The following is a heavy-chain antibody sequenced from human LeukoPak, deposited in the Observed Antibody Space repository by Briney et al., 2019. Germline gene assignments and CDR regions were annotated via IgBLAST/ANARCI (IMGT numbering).Heavy chain of an antibody. CDR2: IKQDGSEK. CDR1: GFTFSRYW. Sequence: GGSLRLSCAASGFTFSRYWMSWVRQAPGQGLEWVANIKQDGSEKYYVDSVKGRFTISRDNAKNSLYLQMNSLRAEDTAVYYCARVVATVTPVWGQGTLVTVSS. D-gene: IGHD4-17*01. V-gene: IGHV3-7*04. J-gene: IGHJ4*02. CDR3: ARVVATVTPV.